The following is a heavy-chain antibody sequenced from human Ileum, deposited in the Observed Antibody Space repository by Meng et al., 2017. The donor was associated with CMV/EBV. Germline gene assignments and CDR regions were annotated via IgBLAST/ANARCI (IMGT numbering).Heavy chain of an antibody. V-gene: IGHV1-2*02. J-gene: IGHJ5*01. Sequence: FTDYYLHWVRQAPGQGLEWMGWINPKSGDTNYARNFQGRITMTRDTSITTVYMELSGLRSDDTAVYYCARDASFGVTLIRLNCIDPWGQGTLVTVSS. CDR2: INPKSGDT. CDR3: ARDASFGVTLIRLNCIDP. CDR1: FTDYY. D-gene: IGHD3-3*01.